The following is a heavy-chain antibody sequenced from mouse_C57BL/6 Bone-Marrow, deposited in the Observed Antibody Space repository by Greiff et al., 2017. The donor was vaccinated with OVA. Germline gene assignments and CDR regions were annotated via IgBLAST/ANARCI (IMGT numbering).Heavy chain of an antibody. D-gene: IGHD2-12*01. Sequence: VQLQQPGAELVMPGASVKLSCKASGYTFTSYWMHWVKQRPGQGLEWIGEIDPSDSYTNYNQKFKGKSTLTVDKSSSTAYMQLSSLTSDDSAVYDCASTKRTTRYAMDYWGQGTSVTVSS. V-gene: IGHV1-69*01. CDR1: GYTFTSYW. CDR2: IDPSDSYT. J-gene: IGHJ4*01. CDR3: ASTKRTTRYAMDY.